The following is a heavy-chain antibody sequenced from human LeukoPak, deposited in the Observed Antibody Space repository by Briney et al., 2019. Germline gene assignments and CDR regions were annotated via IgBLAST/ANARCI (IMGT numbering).Heavy chain of an antibody. D-gene: IGHD5-24*01. Sequence: SETLSLTCTVSGGSISSGGYYWSWIRPHPGQGLEWIGYIYYSGSTYYNPSLKSRVTISVDTSKNQFSLKLSSVTAADTAVYYCATGYRAGGYWGQGTLVTVSS. CDR1: GGSISSGGYY. J-gene: IGHJ4*02. V-gene: IGHV4-31*03. CDR3: ATGYRAGGY. CDR2: IYYSGST.